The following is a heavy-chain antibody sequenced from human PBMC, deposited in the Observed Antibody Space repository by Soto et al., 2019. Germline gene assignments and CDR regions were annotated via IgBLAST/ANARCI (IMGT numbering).Heavy chain of an antibody. CDR1: GGTFSSYA. CDR3: GRGGEDRAIVMGRFDP. D-gene: IGHD5-18*01. Sequence: ASVKVSCKTSGGTFSSYAMHWVRQAPGQRLEWMGWINAGNGNTKYSQKFQGRVTITRDTSASTAYMELSSLRSEDTAVYYCGRGGEDRAIVMGRFDPWGQGTLGTVAS. J-gene: IGHJ5*02. CDR2: INAGNGNT. V-gene: IGHV1-3*01.